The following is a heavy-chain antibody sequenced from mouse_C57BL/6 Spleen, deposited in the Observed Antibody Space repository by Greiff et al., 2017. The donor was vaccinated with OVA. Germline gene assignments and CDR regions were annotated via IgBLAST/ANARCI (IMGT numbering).Heavy chain of an antibody. CDR3: TRPSLYYGSSSYAMDY. Sequence: VQLHQSGAELVRPGASVTLSCKASGYTFTDYEMHWVKQTPVHGLEWIGAIDPETGGTAYNQKFKGKAILTADKSSSTAYIELRSLTSEDSAVYYCTRPSLYYGSSSYAMDYWGQGTSVTVSS. CDR2: IDPETGGT. V-gene: IGHV1-15*01. J-gene: IGHJ4*01. D-gene: IGHD1-1*01. CDR1: GYTFTDYE.